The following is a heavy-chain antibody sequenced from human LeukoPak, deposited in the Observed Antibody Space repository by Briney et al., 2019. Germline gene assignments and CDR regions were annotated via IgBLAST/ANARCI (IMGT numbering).Heavy chain of an antibody. V-gene: IGHV3-64D*06. Sequence: GGSLRLSCSASGFTFSSYAMHWVRQAPGKGLEYVSAISGNGGSTYYADSVKGRFTISRDNSKNTLYLQMSSLRAEDTAVYYCAKPPEVGATVGYFDYWGQGTLVTVSS. D-gene: IGHD1-26*01. CDR2: ISGNGGST. CDR1: GFTFSSYA. J-gene: IGHJ4*02. CDR3: AKPPEVGATVGYFDY.